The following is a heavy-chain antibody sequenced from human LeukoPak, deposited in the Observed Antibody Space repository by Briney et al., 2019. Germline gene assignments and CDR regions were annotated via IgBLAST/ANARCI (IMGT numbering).Heavy chain of an antibody. D-gene: IGHD5-12*01. Sequence: GTLSLTCAVSGGSISSYYWSWIRQPPGKGLEWIGYIYYSGSTNYNPSLKSRVTISVDTSKNQFSLKLSSVTAADTAVYYCARGGYDRYYYGMDVWGQGTTVTVSS. CDR1: GGSISSYY. V-gene: IGHV4-59*01. CDR2: IYYSGST. J-gene: IGHJ6*02. CDR3: ARGGYDRYYYGMDV.